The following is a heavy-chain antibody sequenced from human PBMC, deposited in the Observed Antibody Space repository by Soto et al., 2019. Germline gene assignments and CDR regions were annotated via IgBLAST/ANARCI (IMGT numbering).Heavy chain of an antibody. D-gene: IGHD1-1*01. Sequence: GGSLRLSCKGTGFEVTGFSFSDYYMTWIRQPPGKGLEWVSYITGSGTTTFHTESVKGRFTISRDNTKNSVYLQMDSLRVEDTAVYFCARRRGGYNWTAQIFDLWGQGTQVTVSS. CDR2: ITGSGTTT. CDR3: ARRRGGYNWTAQIFDL. J-gene: IGHJ4*02. V-gene: IGHV3-11*01. CDR1: GFSFSDYY.